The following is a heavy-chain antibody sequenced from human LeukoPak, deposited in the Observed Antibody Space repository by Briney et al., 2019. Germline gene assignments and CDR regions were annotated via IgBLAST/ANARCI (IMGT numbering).Heavy chain of an antibody. CDR3: ARGYCSSTSCYYIDY. V-gene: IGHV4-34*01. CDR1: NGSFSGYY. CDR2: INHSGST. D-gene: IGHD2-2*01. J-gene: IGHJ4*02. Sequence: SETLSLTCAVYNGSFSGYYWSWIRQPPGKGLEWIGEINHSGSTNYNPSLKSRVTISVDTSKNQFSLKLSSVTAADTAVYYCARGYCSSTSCYYIDYWGQGTLVTVSS.